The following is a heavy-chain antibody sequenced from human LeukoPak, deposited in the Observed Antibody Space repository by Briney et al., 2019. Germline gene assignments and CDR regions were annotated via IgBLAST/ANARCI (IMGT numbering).Heavy chain of an antibody. CDR1: GGSISSSSYY. D-gene: IGHD5-18*01. CDR2: IYYSGST. CDR3: ARQSMDRGYSYGFISWGDYYYYMDV. J-gene: IGHJ6*03. V-gene: IGHV4-39*07. Sequence: KPSETLSLTCTVSGGSISSSSYYWGWIRQPPGKGLEWIGSIYYSGSTYYNPSLKSRATISVDTSKNQFSLKLSSVTAADTAVYYCARQSMDRGYSYGFISWGDYYYYMDVWGKGTTVTVSS.